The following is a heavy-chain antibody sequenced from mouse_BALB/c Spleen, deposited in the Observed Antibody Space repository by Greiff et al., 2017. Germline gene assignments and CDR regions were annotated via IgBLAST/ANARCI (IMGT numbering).Heavy chain of an antibody. CDR2: IYPGGGYT. CDR1: GYTFTNYW. CDR3: ARRGVRKGYYAMDY. Sequence: QVQLQQSGAELVRPGTSVKISCKASGYTFTNYWLGWVKQRPGHGLEWIGDIYPGGGYTNYNEKFKGKATLTADTSSSTAYMQLSSLTSEDSAVYFCARRGVRKGYYAMDYWGQGTSVTVSS. D-gene: IGHD2-14*01. V-gene: IGHV1-63*02. J-gene: IGHJ4*01.